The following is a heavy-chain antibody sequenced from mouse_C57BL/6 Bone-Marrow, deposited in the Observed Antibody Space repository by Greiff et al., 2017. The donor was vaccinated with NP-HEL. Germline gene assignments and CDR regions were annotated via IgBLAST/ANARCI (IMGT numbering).Heavy chain of an antibody. CDR1: GYTFTSYW. D-gene: IGHD2-5*01. CDR2: INPSSGYT. V-gene: IGHV1-7*01. J-gene: IGHJ2*01. Sequence: QVQLKESGAELAKPGASVKLSCKASGYTFTSYWMHWVKQRPGQGLEWIGYINPSSGYTKYNQKFKDKATLTADKSSSTAYMQLSSLTYEDSAVYYCSGYSNCLYFDYWGRGTTLTVSS. CDR3: SGYSNCLYFDY.